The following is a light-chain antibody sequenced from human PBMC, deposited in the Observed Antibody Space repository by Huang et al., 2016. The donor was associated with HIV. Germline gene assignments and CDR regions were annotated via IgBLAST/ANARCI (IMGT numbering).Light chain of an antibody. CDR3: QYGET. V-gene: IGKV1-5*03. J-gene: IGKJ1*01. CDR1: QNISSW. CDR2: KIS. Sequence: DIQMTQSPSTLSAFVGDRLTTTCRASQNISSWLAWYQQKPGKAPRLLIYKISSLESGGPSRFSVSGSGTEVTLTISSLQPDDIGTYYCQYGETFGQGSKVEVK.